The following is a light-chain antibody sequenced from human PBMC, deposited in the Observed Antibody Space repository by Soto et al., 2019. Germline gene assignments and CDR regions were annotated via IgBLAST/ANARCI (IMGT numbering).Light chain of an antibody. CDR1: QSVSSY. CDR3: QQRFNWPRFT. Sequence: EIVLTQSPATLSLSPGERATLSCRASQSVSSYLAWYQQKPGQAPRLLIYDASNRATGLPARFSGGGSGTDFTHAISSLEPEDFAVYYCQQRFNWPRFTFGQGTKLEIK. CDR2: DAS. J-gene: IGKJ2*01. V-gene: IGKV3-11*01.